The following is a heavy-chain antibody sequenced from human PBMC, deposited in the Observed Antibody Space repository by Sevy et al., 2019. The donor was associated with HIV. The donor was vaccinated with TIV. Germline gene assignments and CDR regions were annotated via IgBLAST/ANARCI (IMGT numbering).Heavy chain of an antibody. CDR3: AKTSTVTTSALDS. CDR2: INHSATA. V-gene: IGHV4-34*01. J-gene: IGHJ4*02. D-gene: IGHD4-17*01. CDR1: GESFVGHY. Sequence: SETLSLTCAVFGESFVGHYWTWIRQPPGKGLEWIGEINHSATANYNPSLKSRVTISVDTSNNQFSLRLSSVTAADTAVYYCAKTSTVTTSALDSWGQGTLATVSS.